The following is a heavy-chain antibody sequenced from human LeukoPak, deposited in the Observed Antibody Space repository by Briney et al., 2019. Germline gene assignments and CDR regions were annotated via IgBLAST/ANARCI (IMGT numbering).Heavy chain of an antibody. V-gene: IGHV7-4-1*02. CDR2: INTNTGNP. J-gene: IGHJ6*03. D-gene: IGHD5-18*01. Sequence: ASVKVSCKASGYTFTSYAMNWVRQAPGQGLEWMGWINTNTGNPTYAQGFTGRFVFSLDTSVSTAYLQISSLKAEDTAVYYCATSRVLGVDTAYKNYYYYYMDVWGKGTTVTVSS. CDR1: GYTFTSYA. CDR3: ATSRVLGVDTAYKNYYYYYMDV.